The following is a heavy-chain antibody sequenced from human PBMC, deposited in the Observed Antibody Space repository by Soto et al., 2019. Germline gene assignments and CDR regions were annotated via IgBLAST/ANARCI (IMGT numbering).Heavy chain of an antibody. D-gene: IGHD2-15*01. J-gene: IGHJ6*02. Sequence: ASVKVSCKASGYTFTSYGISWVRQAPGQGLEWMGWISAYNGNTNYAQKLQGRVTMTTDTSTSTAYMELRGLRSDDTAVYYCARDWGYCSGGSCYSEGGGYYYYGMDVWGQGTTVTVSS. CDR2: ISAYNGNT. CDR1: GYTFTSYG. V-gene: IGHV1-18*01. CDR3: ARDWGYCSGGSCYSEGGGYYYYGMDV.